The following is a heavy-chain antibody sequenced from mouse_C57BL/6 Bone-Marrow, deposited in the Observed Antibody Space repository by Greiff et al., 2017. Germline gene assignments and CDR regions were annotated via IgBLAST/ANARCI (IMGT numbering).Heavy chain of an antibody. J-gene: IGHJ4*01. V-gene: IGHV6-3*01. CDR1: GFTFSNYW. Sequence: EVKLMESGGGLVQPGGSMKLSCVASGFTFSNYWMNWVRQSPEKGLEWVAQIRLKSDNYATHYAESVKGRFTISRDDSKSSVYLQMNNLRAEDTGIYYCTVTTVVAHYYAMDYWGQGTSVTVSS. CDR2: IRLKSDNYAT. CDR3: TVTTVVAHYYAMDY. D-gene: IGHD1-1*01.